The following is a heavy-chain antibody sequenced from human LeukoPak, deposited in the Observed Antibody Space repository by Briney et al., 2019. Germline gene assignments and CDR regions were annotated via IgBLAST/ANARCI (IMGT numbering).Heavy chain of an antibody. Sequence: RGSLRLSCAASGFTFSNYGMHWVRQAPGKGLEWVAVISYDGSNKYYADSVKGRFTISRDNSKNTLYLQMNSLRAEDTAVYYCAKDLYDSSGPTDYWGQGTLVTVSS. J-gene: IGHJ4*02. V-gene: IGHV3-30*18. CDR1: GFTFSNYG. D-gene: IGHD3-22*01. CDR3: AKDLYDSSGPTDY. CDR2: ISYDGSNK.